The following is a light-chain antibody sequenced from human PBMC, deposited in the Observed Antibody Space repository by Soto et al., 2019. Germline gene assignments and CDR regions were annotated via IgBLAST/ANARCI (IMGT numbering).Light chain of an antibody. CDR3: SSYTTSSTLV. CDR1: SSDIGRYNY. J-gene: IGLJ1*01. CDR2: DVI. V-gene: IGLV2-14*01. Sequence: QSVLTQPASVSGSPGQSITISCTGTSSDIGRYNYVSWYQQHPGKAPKLMIFDVINRPSGVSNRFSGSKSGNTASLTISGLQAEDEADYYCSSYTTSSTLVFGTGTKLTVL.